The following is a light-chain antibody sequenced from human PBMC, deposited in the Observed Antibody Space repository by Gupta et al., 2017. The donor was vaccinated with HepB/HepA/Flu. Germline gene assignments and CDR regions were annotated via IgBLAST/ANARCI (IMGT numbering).Light chain of an antibody. Sequence: DAVLTQTPLSLPVTLGQSASIPCRSSQNLLFSDGNTFLHWYQQRPGQSPGRHISRGCYRDSGLPHQSSCSWSGSDLTSNISMAETQDIRVFFSGLGKQWPLASGGGTKVEIK. J-gene: IGKJ4*01. CDR2: RGC. CDR3: GLGKQWPLA. CDR1: QNLLFSDGNTF. V-gene: IGKV2-30*01.